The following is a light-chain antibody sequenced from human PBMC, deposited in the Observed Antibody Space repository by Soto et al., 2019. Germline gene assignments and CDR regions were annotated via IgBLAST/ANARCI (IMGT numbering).Light chain of an antibody. Sequence: QTVVTQPPSVSGAPGQRVTISCTGSSSNIGAGYDVHWYQQLPGTAPKLLIYGNSNRPSGVPDRFSGSKSGTSASLAITGLQAEDEADSYCQSYDSSLSAVVFGGGTKVTVL. CDR1: SSNIGAGYD. V-gene: IGLV1-40*01. CDR3: QSYDSSLSAVV. CDR2: GNS. J-gene: IGLJ2*01.